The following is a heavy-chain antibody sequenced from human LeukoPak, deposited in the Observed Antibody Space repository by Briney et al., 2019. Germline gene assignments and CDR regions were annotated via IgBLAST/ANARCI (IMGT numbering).Heavy chain of an antibody. J-gene: IGHJ6*03. CDR1: GGSFSGYY. CDR3: ARDLIAAAGLGPNEYYYYYYMDV. Sequence: SETLSLTCAVYGGSFSGYYWSWIRQPPGKGLGWIGEINHSGSTNYNPSLKSRVTISVDTSKNQFSLQLNSVTPEDTAVYYCARDLIAAAGLGPNEYYYYYYMDVWGKGTTVTVSS. V-gene: IGHV4-34*01. CDR2: INHSGST. D-gene: IGHD6-13*01.